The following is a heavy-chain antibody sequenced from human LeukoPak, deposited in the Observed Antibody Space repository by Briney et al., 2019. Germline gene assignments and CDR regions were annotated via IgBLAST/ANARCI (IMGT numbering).Heavy chain of an antibody. CDR1: GFTFSGYA. D-gene: IGHD3-22*01. V-gene: IGHV3-23*01. J-gene: IGHJ4*02. CDR2: ISGSGDST. CDR3: AKAQNYYDSSGYPTIDY. Sequence: GGSLRLSCAASGFTFSGYAMSWVRQAPGKGLEWVSSISGSGDSTNNADSVKGRFTISRDNSKNTLYLQMNSLRAEDTAVYYCAKAQNYYDSSGYPTIDYWGQGTLVTVSS.